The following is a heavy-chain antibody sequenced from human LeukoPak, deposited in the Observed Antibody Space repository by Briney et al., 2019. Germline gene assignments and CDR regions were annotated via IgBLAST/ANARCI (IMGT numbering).Heavy chain of an antibody. Sequence: KSGGSLRLSCTASGFTFSSSEMNWVRQAPGKGLEWVSYINSNGDFKYYADSVKGRFTISRDNAKNSLYLQMNSLRAEDTAVYYCTRRPYWGRGTLVSVSS. CDR1: GFTFSSSE. V-gene: IGHV3-48*03. CDR3: TRRPY. CDR2: INSNGDFK. J-gene: IGHJ4*02.